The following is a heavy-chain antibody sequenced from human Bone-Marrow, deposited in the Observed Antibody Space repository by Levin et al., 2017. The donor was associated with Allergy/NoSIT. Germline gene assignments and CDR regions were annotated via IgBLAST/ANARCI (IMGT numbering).Heavy chain of an antibody. CDR1: GYRFTDHW. Sequence: ASVKVSCKGSGYRFTDHWIGWVRQLPGKGLEWMGIIYPGDSETRYSPSFQGQVIISTDKSISTAYVQWSSLKASDTALYFCARRDLGGSFRHFDLWGRGTLVTVSS. CDR2: IYPGDSET. CDR3: ARRDLGGSFRHFDL. D-gene: IGHD3-16*01. J-gene: IGHJ2*01. V-gene: IGHV5-51*01.